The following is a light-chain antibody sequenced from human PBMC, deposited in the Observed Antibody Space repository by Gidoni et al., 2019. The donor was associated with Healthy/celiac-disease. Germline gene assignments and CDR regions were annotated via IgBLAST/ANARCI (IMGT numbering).Light chain of an antibody. CDR1: SSDFGGYNY. V-gene: IGLV2-8*01. Sequence: QPALTQPPSASGSPGQSVTISCTGTSSDFGGYNYVSWYQQHPGKAPKLMIYEVSKRPSGVPDRFSGSKSGNTASLTVSGLQAEDEADYYCSAYAGSNNPYVFGTGTKVTVL. J-gene: IGLJ1*01. CDR3: SAYAGSNNPYV. CDR2: EVS.